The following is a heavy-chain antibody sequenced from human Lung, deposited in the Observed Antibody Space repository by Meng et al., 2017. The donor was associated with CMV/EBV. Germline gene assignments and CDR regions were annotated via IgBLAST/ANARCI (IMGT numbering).Heavy chain of an antibody. V-gene: IGHV4-34*01. D-gene: IGHD4-23*01. J-gene: IGHJ4*02. CDR3: ASDYGGNSALY. Sequence: GSLRLXCAVYGGSFSGYYWSWIRQPPGKGLEWIGEINHSGSTNYNPSLKSRVTISVDTSKNQFSLKLSSVTAADTAVYYCASDYGGNSALYWGQGTRVTVSS. CDR2: INHSGST. CDR1: GGSFSGYY.